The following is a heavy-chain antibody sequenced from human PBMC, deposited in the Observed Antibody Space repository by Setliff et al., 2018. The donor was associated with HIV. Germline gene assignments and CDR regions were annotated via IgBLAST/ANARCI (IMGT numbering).Heavy chain of an antibody. Sequence: PSETLSLTCTVSGGSININSYYWSWIRQPPGKGLEWIGSIYYSGSTNYNPSLKSRVTISVVTSKNQFSLKLSSVTAADTAVYYCARGTLYYDYVWGTPFPFDYWGQGTLVTVSS. CDR1: GGSININSYY. CDR2: IYYSGST. CDR3: ARGTLYYDYVWGTPFPFDY. J-gene: IGHJ4*02. V-gene: IGHV4-61*01. D-gene: IGHD3-16*01.